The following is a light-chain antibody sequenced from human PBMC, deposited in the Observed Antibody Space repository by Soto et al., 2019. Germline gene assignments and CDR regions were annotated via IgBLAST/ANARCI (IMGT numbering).Light chain of an antibody. V-gene: IGLV2-14*01. J-gene: IGLJ1*01. CDR1: SSDVGGYNY. Sequence: QSVLTQPASVSGSPGQSITISCTGTSSDVGGYNYVSWYQQHPGKAPKLMIYDVSNRPSGVSNRFSGSKSGNTATLTIHGLQAEDEADYYCSSYTSSSTLNVFGTGTKGTVL. CDR3: SSYTSSSTLNV. CDR2: DVS.